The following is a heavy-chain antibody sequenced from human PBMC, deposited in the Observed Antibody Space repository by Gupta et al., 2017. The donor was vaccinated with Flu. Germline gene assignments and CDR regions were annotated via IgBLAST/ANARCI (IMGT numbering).Heavy chain of an antibody. J-gene: IGHJ3*02. Sequence: QAPGQGLEWMGWINTNTGNPTYAQGFTGRFVFSLDTSVSTAYLQISSLKAEDTAVYYCARHPQWLVRRAFDIWGQGTMVTVSS. CDR3: ARHPQWLVRRAFDI. V-gene: IGHV7-4-1*02. CDR2: INTNTGNP. D-gene: IGHD6-19*01.